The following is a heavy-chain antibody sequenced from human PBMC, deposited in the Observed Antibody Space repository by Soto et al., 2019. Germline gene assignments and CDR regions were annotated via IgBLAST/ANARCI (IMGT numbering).Heavy chain of an antibody. D-gene: IGHD3-3*01. V-gene: IGHV3-21*02. CDR3: ERVWVGVVQGARVND. CDR2: ISSSSSNI. Sequence: EVQLVESGGGMVEPEGSLRLSCAASGLPFSSNSINCVRQAPGKGLECVSSISSSSSNIYYADSVKGRFTIYRDNANNSLYLQMNSLRAEDTAVYYCERVWVGVVQGARVNDWGQGPLVSASS. J-gene: IGHJ4*02. CDR1: GLPFSSNS.